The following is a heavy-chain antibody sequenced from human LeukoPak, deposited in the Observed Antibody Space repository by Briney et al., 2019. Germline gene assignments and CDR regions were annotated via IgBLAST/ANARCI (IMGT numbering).Heavy chain of an antibody. D-gene: IGHD3-22*01. CDR2: MNPNSGNT. CDR1: GYTFTSYD. CDR3: ARGHDSSGSEDY. V-gene: IGHV1-8*01. J-gene: IGHJ4*02. Sequence: GASVKVSCKASGYTFTSYDINWVRQATGQGLEWMGWMNPNSGNTGYAQKFQGRVTMTRNTSISTAYMELSSLRSEDTAVYYCARGHDSSGSEDYWGQGTLVTVSS.